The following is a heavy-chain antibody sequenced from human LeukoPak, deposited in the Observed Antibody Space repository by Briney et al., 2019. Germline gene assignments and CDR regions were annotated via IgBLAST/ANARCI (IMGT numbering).Heavy chain of an antibody. CDR2: ISWNSGSI. D-gene: IGHD6-19*01. Sequence: GGSLRLSCAAPGFTFDDYAMHWVRQAPGKGLEWVSGISWNSGSIGYADSVKGRFTISRDNAKNSLYLQMNSLRAEDMALYCCAKDIGAVAGTWYFNLWGRGTLVTVSS. V-gene: IGHV3-9*03. CDR3: AKDIGAVAGTWYFNL. CDR1: GFTFDDYA. J-gene: IGHJ2*01.